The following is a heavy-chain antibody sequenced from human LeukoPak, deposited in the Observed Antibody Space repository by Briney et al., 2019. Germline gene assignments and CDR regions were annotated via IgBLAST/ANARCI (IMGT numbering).Heavy chain of an antibody. J-gene: IGHJ3*02. D-gene: IGHD2-21*01. V-gene: IGHV4-31*03. CDR1: GGSISSGGYY. Sequence: PSQTLSLTCTVSGGSISSGGYYWSWIRQHPGKGLEWIGYIYYSGSTYYNPSLKSRVTISVDTSKNQFSLKLSSVTAADTAVYYCARVQLVIGALDIWGQGTMVTVSS. CDR3: ARVQLVIGALDI. CDR2: IYYSGST.